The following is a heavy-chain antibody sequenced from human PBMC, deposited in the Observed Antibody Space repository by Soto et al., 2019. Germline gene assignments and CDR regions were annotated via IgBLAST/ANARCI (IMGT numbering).Heavy chain of an antibody. Sequence: SVKVSCKASGGTFSSYAISWVRQAPGQGLEWMGGIIPIFGTANYAQKFQGRVTITADESTSTAYMELSSLRSEDTAVYYCARSARGPLVWDDFDYWGQGTLVTVS. V-gene: IGHV1-69*13. J-gene: IGHJ4*02. CDR1: GGTFSSYA. CDR2: IIPIFGTA. D-gene: IGHD3-16*01. CDR3: ARSARGPLVWDDFDY.